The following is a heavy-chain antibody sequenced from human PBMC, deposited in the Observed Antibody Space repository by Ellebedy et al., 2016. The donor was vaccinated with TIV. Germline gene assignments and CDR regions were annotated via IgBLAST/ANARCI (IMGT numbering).Heavy chain of an antibody. CDR2: ISGSGGST. CDR1: GFTFSSYA. D-gene: IGHD6-6*01. Sequence: GGSLRLSXAASGFTFSSYAMSWVRQAPGKGLEWVSAISGSGGSTYYADSVKGRFTISRDNSKNTLYLQMNSLRAEDTAVYYCATSIAAAVNWFDPWGQGTLVTVSS. V-gene: IGHV3-23*01. J-gene: IGHJ5*02. CDR3: ATSIAAAVNWFDP.